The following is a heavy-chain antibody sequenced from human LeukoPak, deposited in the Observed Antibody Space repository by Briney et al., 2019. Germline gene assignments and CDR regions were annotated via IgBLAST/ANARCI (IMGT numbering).Heavy chain of an antibody. D-gene: IGHD2-2*01. CDR2: ISAYNGNT. Sequence: ASVKVSCKASGYTFTSYGISWVRQAPGQGLEWMGWISAYNGNTNYAQKLQGRVTMTTDTSTSTAYMELRSLRSDDTAVYYCARDASRGYCSSTSCYLGWFDPWGQGTLVTVSS. J-gene: IGHJ5*02. CDR3: ARDASRGYCSSTSCYLGWFDP. CDR1: GYTFTSYG. V-gene: IGHV1-18*01.